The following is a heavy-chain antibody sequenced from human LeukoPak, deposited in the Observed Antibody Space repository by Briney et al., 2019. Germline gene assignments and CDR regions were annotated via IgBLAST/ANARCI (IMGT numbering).Heavy chain of an antibody. Sequence: PGGSLRLSCVASGFTFSSYWMAWVRQAPGKGLEWVANMKQDGSAKHYADSVKGRFSISRDNSKKSVYLQMDSLRAEDTALYYCARDNGGALDYWGHGTLVTVSS. V-gene: IGHV3-7*01. CDR2: MKQDGSAK. CDR3: ARDNGGALDY. CDR1: GFTFSSYW. J-gene: IGHJ4*01. D-gene: IGHD7-27*01.